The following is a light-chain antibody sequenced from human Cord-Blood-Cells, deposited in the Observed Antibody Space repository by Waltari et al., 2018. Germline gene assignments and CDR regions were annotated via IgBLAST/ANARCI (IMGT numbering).Light chain of an antibody. CDR2: AAS. Sequence: IQLTHSPSSLATSVRYRVTITCRASQSISSYLNWYQQKPGKAPKLLIYAASRLQSGVPSRFSGSGSGTDFTLTISSLQPEDFATYYCQQSYSTPYTFGQGTKLEIK. CDR1: QSISSY. CDR3: QQSYSTPYT. J-gene: IGKJ2*01. V-gene: IGKV1-39*01.